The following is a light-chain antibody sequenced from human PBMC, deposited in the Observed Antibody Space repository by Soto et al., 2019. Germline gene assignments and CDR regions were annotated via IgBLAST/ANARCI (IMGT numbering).Light chain of an antibody. V-gene: IGKV1-9*01. J-gene: IGKJ4*01. CDR3: QQLSTYPST. CDR1: QGIGSY. Sequence: IVVTQSPDSLAVSLGERATITCRASQGIGSYLAWYQQKPGEAPKLLIFAASTLQSGVPSRFSGSGSGTDFTLTISSLQAEDFATYYCQQLSTYPSTFGGGTKVDIK. CDR2: AAS.